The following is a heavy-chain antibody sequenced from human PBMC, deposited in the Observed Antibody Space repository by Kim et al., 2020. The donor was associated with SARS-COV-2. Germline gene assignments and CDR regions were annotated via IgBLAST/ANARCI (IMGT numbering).Heavy chain of an antibody. CDR3: ARGLRSGYAGKYYFDC. CDR2: INDSENS. V-gene: IGHV4-34*01. D-gene: IGHD2-2*03. J-gene: IGHJ4*02. Sequence: SETLSLTCAVYGGSFSGYYWSWIRQPPGQGLEWIAEINDSENSNYNPSLESRVAMSVDTATKQFSLSLSSVTAADTAVYYCARGLRSGYAGKYYFDCWSQGTLVTVSS. CDR1: GGSFSGYY.